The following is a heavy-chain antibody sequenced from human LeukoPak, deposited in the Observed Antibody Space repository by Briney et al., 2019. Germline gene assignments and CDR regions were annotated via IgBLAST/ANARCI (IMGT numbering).Heavy chain of an antibody. CDR2: IYYSGST. Sequence: PSETLSLTCTVSGGSISSGGYYWSWIRQHPGKGLEWIGYIYYSGSTYYNPSLKSRVTISVDTSKNQFSLKLSSVTAADTAVYYCARDPGYCSGGSCFADYYYGMDVWGQGTTVTVSS. CDR3: ARDPGYCSGGSCFADYYYGMDV. V-gene: IGHV4-31*03. J-gene: IGHJ6*02. CDR1: GGSISSGGYY. D-gene: IGHD2-15*01.